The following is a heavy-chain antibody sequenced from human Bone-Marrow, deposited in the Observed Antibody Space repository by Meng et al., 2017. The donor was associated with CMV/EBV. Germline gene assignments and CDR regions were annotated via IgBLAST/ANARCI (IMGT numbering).Heavy chain of an antibody. CDR1: GYTFSSYG. CDR3: ARDLWPHIVVVTAPSEF. D-gene: IGHD2-21*02. V-gene: IGHV1-18*01. Sequence: QVQLVQSGAEVKRPXAAVKGSCXASGYTFSSYGFTWVRQAPGQGLEWLGWISTYNDNPKYAQKVQGRVTMTADTSTSTAYMELRSLTSDDTAVYYCARDLWPHIVVVTAPSEFWGQGTLVTVSS. J-gene: IGHJ4*02. CDR2: ISTYNDNP.